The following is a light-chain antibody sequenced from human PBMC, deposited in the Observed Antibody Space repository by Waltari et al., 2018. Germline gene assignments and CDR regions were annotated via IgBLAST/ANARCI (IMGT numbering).Light chain of an antibody. CDR3: LQYESEPFT. CDR1: QDISNF. Sequence: DTQMTQSPSSLSASVGDRVTITCRASQDISNFLSWYQQKPGKPPKRLISVASSLESGVPSRFRGSGSGTEFTLTITSLQPEDFAPYFCLQYESEPFTFGPGTKLDIK. V-gene: IGKV1-17*01. CDR2: VAS. J-gene: IGKJ3*01.